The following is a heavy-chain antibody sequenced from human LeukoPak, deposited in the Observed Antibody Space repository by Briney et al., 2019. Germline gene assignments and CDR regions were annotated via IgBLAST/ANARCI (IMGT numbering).Heavy chain of an antibody. CDR3: VKGIVVVTARAFDY. V-gene: IGHV3-64D*06. CDR1: GFTFSSYA. D-gene: IGHD2-21*02. J-gene: IGHJ4*02. Sequence: AGGSLRLSCAAAGFTFSSYAMHWVRQAPGKGLEYVSAISSNGGSTYYADSVKGRFTISRDNSKNTLYLQMSSLRPEDTAVYYCVKGIVVVTARAFDYWGQGTLVTVSS. CDR2: ISSNGGST.